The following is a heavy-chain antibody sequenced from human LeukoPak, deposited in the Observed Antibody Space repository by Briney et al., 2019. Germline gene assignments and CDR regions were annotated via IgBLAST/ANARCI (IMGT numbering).Heavy chain of an antibody. J-gene: IGHJ3*02. CDR1: GGTFSSYA. Sequence: SVKVSCKASGGTFSSYAISWVRQAPGQGLEWMGRIIPILGIANYAQKFQGRVTITADKSTSTAYMELSSLRSEDTAVYYCAKDREVVNGAFDIWGQGTMVTVSS. CDR2: IIPILGIA. D-gene: IGHD3-22*01. V-gene: IGHV1-69*04. CDR3: AKDREVVNGAFDI.